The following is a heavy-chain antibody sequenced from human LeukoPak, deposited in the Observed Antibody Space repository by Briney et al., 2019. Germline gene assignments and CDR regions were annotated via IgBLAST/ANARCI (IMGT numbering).Heavy chain of an antibody. Sequence: GGSLRLSCAASRFTFSSYSMNWVRQAPGKGLEWVSSISTTSAYIYYADSVKGRLTTSRDNAKSSLYLEMNSLRAEDTAVYYCARDGAAAAGRYFDYWGQGSLVTVSS. V-gene: IGHV3-21*01. CDR2: ISTTSAYI. D-gene: IGHD6-13*01. J-gene: IGHJ4*02. CDR1: RFTFSSYS. CDR3: ARDGAAAAGRYFDY.